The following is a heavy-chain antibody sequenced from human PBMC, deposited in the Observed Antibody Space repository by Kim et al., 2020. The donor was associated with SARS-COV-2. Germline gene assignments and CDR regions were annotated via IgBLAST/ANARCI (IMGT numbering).Heavy chain of an antibody. J-gene: IGHJ2*01. CDR2: VYYTGST. Sequence: SETLSLTCTVSGGSISSSNSYWGWIRQPPGKGLEWIASVYYTGSTYDNPSLKSRVTISVDTSKNHFSLNLGSVTAADTALYYCARRRSDGGGSWYVDLWGRGTLVTV. D-gene: IGHD2-15*01. V-gene: IGHV4-39*02. CDR3: ARRRSDGGGSWYVDL. CDR1: GGSISSSNSY.